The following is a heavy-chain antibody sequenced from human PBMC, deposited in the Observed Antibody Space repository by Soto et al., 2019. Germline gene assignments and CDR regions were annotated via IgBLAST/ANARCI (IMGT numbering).Heavy chain of an antibody. CDR3: AGHRGIDGMDV. CDR2: IDPSDSYT. V-gene: IGHV5-10-1*01. CDR1: GYSFTSYW. J-gene: IGHJ6*02. Sequence: LGESLKISCKGSGYSFTSYWISWVRQMPGKGLEWMGRIDPSDSYTNYSPSFQGHVTIPADKSISTAYLQWSSLKAPDTAMYYCAGHRGIDGMDVWGQGTTVTVSS. D-gene: IGHD3-16*01.